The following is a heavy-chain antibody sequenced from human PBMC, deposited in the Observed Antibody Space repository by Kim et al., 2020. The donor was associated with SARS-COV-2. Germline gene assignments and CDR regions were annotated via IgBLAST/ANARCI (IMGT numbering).Heavy chain of an antibody. V-gene: IGHV3-53*01. J-gene: IGHJ4*02. CDR2: LHSDGVT. CDR1: GFTVSSNY. D-gene: IGHD2-21*01. Sequence: GSLRLSCAASGFTVSSNYMTWVRQAPGKGLEWVAILHSDGVTYYADSVRGRFTISRDNSMNTLYLQMISLRAEDTAVYYCARMNCGGNCYPDYWGQGTLVSVSS. CDR3: ARMNCGGNCYPDY.